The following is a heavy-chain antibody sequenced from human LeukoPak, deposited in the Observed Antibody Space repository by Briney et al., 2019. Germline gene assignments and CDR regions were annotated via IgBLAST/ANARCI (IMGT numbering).Heavy chain of an antibody. CDR2: IYYSGST. J-gene: IGHJ4*02. Sequence: SETLSLTCTVSGGSINSSSYYWGWIRQPPGKGLEWIGSIYYSGSTYYNPSLKSRVTISVDTSKNQFSLKLSSVTAADTAVYYCARDFSVRGVRYFDYWGQGTLVTVSS. CDR1: GGSINSSSYY. D-gene: IGHD3-10*01. V-gene: IGHV4-39*07. CDR3: ARDFSVRGVRYFDY.